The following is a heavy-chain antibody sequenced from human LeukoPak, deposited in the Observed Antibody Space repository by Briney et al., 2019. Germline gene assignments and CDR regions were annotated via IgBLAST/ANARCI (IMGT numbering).Heavy chain of an antibody. V-gene: IGHV4-39*01. Sequence: SETLSLTCTVSGGSISSSSYYWGWIRQPPGKGLEWIGSIYYSGSTYYNPSLKSRVTISVDTSKNQFSLKLSSVTAADTAVYYCARLSTVVTPVLWGQGTLVTVSS. CDR3: ARLSTVVTPVL. D-gene: IGHD4-23*01. CDR1: GGSISSSSYY. J-gene: IGHJ4*02. CDR2: IYYSGST.